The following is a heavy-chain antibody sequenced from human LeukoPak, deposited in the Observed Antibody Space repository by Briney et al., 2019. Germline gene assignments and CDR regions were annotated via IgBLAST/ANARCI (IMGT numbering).Heavy chain of an antibody. CDR1: GGSISSGGYY. CDR2: IYYSGST. V-gene: IGHV4-61*08. CDR3: ARDLRRGYDFWTPEYGMDV. J-gene: IGHJ6*02. Sequence: PSETLSLTCTVSGGSISSGGYYWSWLRQPPGTGLEWIGYIYYSGSTNYNPSLKSRVTISVDTSKNQFSLKLSSVTAEDTAVYYCARDLRRGYDFWTPEYGMDVWGQGTTVTVSS. D-gene: IGHD3-3*01.